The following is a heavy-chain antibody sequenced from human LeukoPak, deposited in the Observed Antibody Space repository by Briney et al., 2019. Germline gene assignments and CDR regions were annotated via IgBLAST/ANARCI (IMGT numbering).Heavy chain of an antibody. J-gene: IGHJ4*02. CDR3: ARDKDGPDY. Sequence: GGSLRLSCAASGFSFSDDYMSWIRQAPGKGLQWVSYISSSGRTIYYADSVKGRFTISRDNAKNSLYLQMNSLRVEDTAVYYCARDKDGPDYWGQGTLVTVSS. V-gene: IGHV3-11*04. CDR1: GFSFSDDY. CDR2: ISSSGRTI.